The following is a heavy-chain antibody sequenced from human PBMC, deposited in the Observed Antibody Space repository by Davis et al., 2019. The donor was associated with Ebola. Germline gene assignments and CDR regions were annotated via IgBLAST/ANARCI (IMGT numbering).Heavy chain of an antibody. CDR2: IRSKANSYAT. CDR1: GFTFSGSA. Sequence: GESLKISCAASGFTFSGSAMHWVRQASGKGLEWVGRIRSKANSYATAYAASVKGRFTISRDDSKNTAYLQMNSLKTVDTAVYYCTGDGDYEDYWGQGTLVTVSS. D-gene: IGHD4-17*01. J-gene: IGHJ4*02. V-gene: IGHV3-73*01. CDR3: TGDGDYEDY.